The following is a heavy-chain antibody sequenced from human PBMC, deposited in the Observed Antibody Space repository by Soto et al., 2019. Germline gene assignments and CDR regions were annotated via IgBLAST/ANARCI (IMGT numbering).Heavy chain of an antibody. J-gene: IGHJ3*02. CDR3: ARDRQWAKRRGAFDI. CDR1: GFTFSSYG. CDR2: IWYDGSNK. V-gene: IGHV3-33*01. Sequence: HPGGSLRLSCAASGFTFSSYGMHWVRQAPGKGLEWVAVIWYDGSNKYYADSVKGRFTISRDNSKNTLYLQMNSLRAEDTAVYYCARDRQWAKRRGAFDIWGQGTMVTVSS. D-gene: IGHD6-19*01.